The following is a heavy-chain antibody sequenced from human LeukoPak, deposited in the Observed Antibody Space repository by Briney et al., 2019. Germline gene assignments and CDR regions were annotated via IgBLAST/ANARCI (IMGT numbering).Heavy chain of an antibody. Sequence: ASVKVSCKASGYTFTSYGISWVRQAPGQGLEWMGWISADNGNTKYAQNLQGRVTMTTDTSTSTAYMDLGRLRSDDTAVYYCARAKDWSYAIESWGQGTLVTVSS. CDR2: ISADNGNT. V-gene: IGHV1-18*01. CDR3: ARAKDWSYAIES. CDR1: GYTFTSYG. J-gene: IGHJ4*02. D-gene: IGHD1-7*01.